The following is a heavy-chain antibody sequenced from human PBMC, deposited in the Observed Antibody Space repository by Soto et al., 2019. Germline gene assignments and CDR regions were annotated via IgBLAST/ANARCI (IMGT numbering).Heavy chain of an antibody. V-gene: IGHV4-39*01. Sequence: QLQLQESGPGLVKPSETLSLTCTVSGGSISSSSYYWGWIRQPPGKGLEWIGSIYYSGSTYYNPSLKSRVTIPVDTSKNQFSLKLSSVTAADTAVYYCARALLTRGYSGYDWGSNLDSWGQGTLVTVSS. CDR1: GGSISSSSYY. CDR3: ARALLTRGYSGYDWGSNLDS. CDR2: IYYSGST. D-gene: IGHD5-12*01. J-gene: IGHJ4*02.